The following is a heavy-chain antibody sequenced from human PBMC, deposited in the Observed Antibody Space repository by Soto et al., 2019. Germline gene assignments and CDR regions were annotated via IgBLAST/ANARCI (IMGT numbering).Heavy chain of an antibody. Sequence: QVQLQESGPGLVKPSQTLSLTCTVSGGSISSGDYYWSWIRQPPGKGLEWIGYIYYSGSTYYNPSLKSXXTXSXATSKNQFSLKLSSVTAADTAVYYCARPYGDDAFDIWGQGTMVTVSS. CDR1: GGSISSGDYY. J-gene: IGHJ3*02. CDR2: IYYSGST. D-gene: IGHD4-17*01. V-gene: IGHV4-30-4*01. CDR3: ARPYGDDAFDI.